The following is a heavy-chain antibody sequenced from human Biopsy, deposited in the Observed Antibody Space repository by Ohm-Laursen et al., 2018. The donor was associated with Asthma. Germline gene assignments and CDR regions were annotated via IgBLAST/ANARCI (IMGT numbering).Heavy chain of an antibody. CDR1: GFSFSNFA. D-gene: IGHD2-21*02. V-gene: IGHV3-30*03. CDR2: ISFDGSNK. J-gene: IGHJ6*02. Sequence: SLRLSCAASGFSFSNFAIHWVRQALGKGLEWVAVISFDGSNKYYGDSVKGRFTIARDNSKNTVYLQMNSLRAEDTVVYYCASYEVVTAILPMDVWGQGTTVTVSS. CDR3: ASYEVVTAILPMDV.